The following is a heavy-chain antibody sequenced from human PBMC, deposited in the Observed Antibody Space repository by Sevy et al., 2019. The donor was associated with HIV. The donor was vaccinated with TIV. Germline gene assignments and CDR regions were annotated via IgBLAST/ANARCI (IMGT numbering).Heavy chain of an antibody. CDR2: IYYSGST. D-gene: IGHD3-10*01. V-gene: IGHV4-59*13. CDR3: ARAHVWFRWFDP. CDR1: GGSISSYY. J-gene: IGHJ5*02. Sequence: SETLSLTCTVSGGSISSYYWSWIRQPPGKGLEWIGYIYYSGSTNYNPSLKSRVTISVDTSKNQFSLKLSSVTAADTALYYCARAHVWFRWFDPWGQGTLVTVSS.